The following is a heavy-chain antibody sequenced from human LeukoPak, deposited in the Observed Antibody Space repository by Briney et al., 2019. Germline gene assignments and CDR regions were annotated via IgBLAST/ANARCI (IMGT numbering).Heavy chain of an antibody. CDR3: ARGGQWLVRWWFDP. CDR2: INHSGST. Sequence: KPSETLSLTCAVYGGSFSGYYWSWIRQPPGKGLEWIGEINHSGSTNYNPSLKSRVTISVDTSKNQFSLKLSSVTAADTAVYYCARGGQWLVRWWFDPWGQGTLVTVSS. CDR1: GGSFSGYY. V-gene: IGHV4-34*01. J-gene: IGHJ5*02. D-gene: IGHD6-19*01.